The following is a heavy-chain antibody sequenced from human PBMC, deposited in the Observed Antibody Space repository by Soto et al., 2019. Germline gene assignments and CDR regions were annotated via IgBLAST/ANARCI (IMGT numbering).Heavy chain of an antibody. CDR2: IYWNDDK. Sequence: QITLKESGPTLVKPTQTLTLTCTFSGFSLSTSGVGVGWIRQPPGKALEWLALIYWNDDKRYSPSLKSRLTITKHTSKNQVVLTMTNMDPVDTATYDCALSGGSGFPFDYWGQGTLVTVSS. CDR3: ALSGGSGFPFDY. D-gene: IGHD3-22*01. V-gene: IGHV2-5*01. J-gene: IGHJ4*02. CDR1: GFSLSTSGVG.